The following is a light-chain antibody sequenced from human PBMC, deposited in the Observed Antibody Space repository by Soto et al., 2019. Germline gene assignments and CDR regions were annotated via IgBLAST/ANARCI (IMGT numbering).Light chain of an antibody. V-gene: IGLV1-40*01. J-gene: IGLJ1*01. CDR2: ANN. CDR1: SSNIGAGYD. CDR3: QSYASSLRSYV. Sequence: VLTHPPSESGVPGQMVTISCTGSSSNIGAGYDVHWYQQLPGTAPKLPIYANNIRPSGVAGRFSGSKSGTSASLAITGLHVEDEADYSRQSYASSLRSYVFGTGTKGTAL.